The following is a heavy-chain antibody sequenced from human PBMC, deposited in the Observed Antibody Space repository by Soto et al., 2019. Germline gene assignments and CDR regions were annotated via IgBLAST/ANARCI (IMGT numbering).Heavy chain of an antibody. CDR2: ISSNGGST. V-gene: IGHV3-64*01. Sequence: PGGSLRLSCAASGFTFSSYAMHWVRQAPGKGLEYVPAISSNGGSTYYANSVKGRFTISRDNSKNTLYLQMGSLRAEDMAVYYCARDRCSGGSCYCPDYWGQGTLVTVSS. CDR3: ARDRCSGGSCYCPDY. D-gene: IGHD2-15*01. J-gene: IGHJ4*02. CDR1: GFTFSSYA.